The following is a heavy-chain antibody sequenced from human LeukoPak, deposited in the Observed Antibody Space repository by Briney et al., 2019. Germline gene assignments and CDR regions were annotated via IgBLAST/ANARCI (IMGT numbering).Heavy chain of an antibody. CDR2: ISWNSGSI. V-gene: IGHV3-9*01. D-gene: IGHD3-9*01. CDR3: AKALPRPYYDILTGYSPGAFDI. Sequence: PGRSLRLSCAASGFTLDDYAMHWVRQAPGKGLEWVSGISWNSGSIGYADSVKGRFTISRDNAKNSLYLQMNSLRAEDTALYYCAKALPRPYYDILTGYSPGAFDIWGQGTMVTVSS. CDR1: GFTLDDYA. J-gene: IGHJ3*02.